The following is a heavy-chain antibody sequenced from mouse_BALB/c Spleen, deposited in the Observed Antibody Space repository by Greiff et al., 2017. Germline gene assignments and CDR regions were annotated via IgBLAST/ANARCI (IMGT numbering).Heavy chain of an antibody. J-gene: IGHJ2*01. CDR1: GFNIKDTY. D-gene: IGHD1-1*01. CDR2: IDPANGNT. V-gene: IGHV14-3*02. CDR3: AREDYYGSSPFDY. Sequence: VHLKESGAELVKPGASVKLSCTASGFNIKDTYMHWVKQRPEQGLEWIGRIDPANGNTKYDPKFQGKATITADTSSNTAYLQLSSLTSEDTAVYYCAREDYYGSSPFDYWGQGTTLTVSS.